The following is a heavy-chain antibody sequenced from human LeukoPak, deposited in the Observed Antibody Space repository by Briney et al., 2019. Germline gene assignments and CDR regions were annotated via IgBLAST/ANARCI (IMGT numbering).Heavy chain of an antibody. J-gene: IGHJ4*02. V-gene: IGHV3-7*01. CDR3: ARAMRTGHSITFDY. D-gene: IGHD5-12*01. CDR2: IKQDGSEK. Sequence: PGGSLRLSCAASGFTFSSYWMSRVRQAPGKGLEWVANIKQDGSEKYYVDSVKGRFTISRDNAKNSLYLQMNSLRAEDTAVYYCARAMRTGHSITFDYWGQGNLVIVSS. CDR1: GFTFSSYW.